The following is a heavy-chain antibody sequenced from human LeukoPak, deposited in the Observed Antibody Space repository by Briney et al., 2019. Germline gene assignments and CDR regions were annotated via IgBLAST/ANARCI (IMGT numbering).Heavy chain of an antibody. J-gene: IGHJ4*02. V-gene: IGHV4-59*01. CDR3: AAGPFDWLLYELVY. Sequence: SETLSLTCTVCAGSISSYYWSWIRQPPGKGLEWIGYIYYSGSTNYNPSLKSRVTISVDTSKNQFSLKLSSVTAADTAVYYCAAGPFDWLLYELVYWGQGTLVTVS. CDR1: AGSISSYY. CDR2: IYYSGST. D-gene: IGHD3-9*01.